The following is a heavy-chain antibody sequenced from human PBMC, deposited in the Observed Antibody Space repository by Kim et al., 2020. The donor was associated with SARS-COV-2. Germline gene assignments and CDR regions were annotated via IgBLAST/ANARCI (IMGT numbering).Heavy chain of an antibody. CDR1: GFTFSDHY. Sequence: GGSLRLSCAASGFTFSDHYMDWVRQAPGKGLEWVGRSRNRANSYTTEYAASVKGRFTISRDDSKNSLFLQMISLRTEDTAVYYCARVHSQGYGWDYFDNWGQGTLVTVSS. J-gene: IGHJ4*02. CDR3: ARVHSQGYGWDYFDN. CDR2: SRNRANSYTT. D-gene: IGHD5-12*01. V-gene: IGHV3-72*01.